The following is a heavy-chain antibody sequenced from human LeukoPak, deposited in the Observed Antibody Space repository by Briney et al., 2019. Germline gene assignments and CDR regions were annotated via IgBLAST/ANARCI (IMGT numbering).Heavy chain of an antibody. Sequence: SETLSLTCAVYGGSFSGYYWSWIRQPPGKGLEWIGEINHSGSTNYNPSLKSRVTISVDTSKNQFSLKLSSVTAADTAVYYCARDSSGYYVLSYYYYMDVWGKGTTVTVSS. J-gene: IGHJ6*03. CDR3: ARDSSGYYVLSYYYYMDV. D-gene: IGHD3-22*01. CDR1: GGSFSGYY. V-gene: IGHV4-34*01. CDR2: INHSGST.